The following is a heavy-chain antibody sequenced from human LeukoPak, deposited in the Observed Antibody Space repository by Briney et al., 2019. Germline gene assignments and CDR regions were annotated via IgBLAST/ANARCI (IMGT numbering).Heavy chain of an antibody. J-gene: IGHJ6*03. V-gene: IGHV1-8*03. D-gene: IGHD2-2*01. CDR2: MNPNSGNT. CDR3: ARGSLGYCSSTSCYDYYYYYMDV. CDR1: GYTFTSYD. Sequence: ASVKVSCKASGYTFTSYDINWVRQATGQGLEWMGWMNPNSGNTGYAQKFQGRVTITRNTSISTAHMELSSLRSEDTTVYYCARGSLGYCSSTSCYDYYYYYMDVWGKGTTVTVSS.